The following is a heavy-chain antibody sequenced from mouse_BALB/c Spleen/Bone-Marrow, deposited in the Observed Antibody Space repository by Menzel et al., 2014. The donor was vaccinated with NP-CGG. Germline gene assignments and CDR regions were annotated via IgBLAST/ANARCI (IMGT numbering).Heavy chain of an antibody. CDR2: SRNKPKDYTT. J-gene: IGHJ3*01. Sequence: EVQRVESGGGLVQPGGSLRLSCATSGFTFSAFYMEWVRQPPGKRLEWIAASRNKPKDYTTEYSASVKGRFIVSRDTSQSILYLQMNALRAEDTAIYYCARDVGYGNYFFYWGQGTLVTVSA. CDR1: GFTFSAFY. V-gene: IGHV7-1*02. CDR3: ARDVGYGNYFFY. D-gene: IGHD2-10*02.